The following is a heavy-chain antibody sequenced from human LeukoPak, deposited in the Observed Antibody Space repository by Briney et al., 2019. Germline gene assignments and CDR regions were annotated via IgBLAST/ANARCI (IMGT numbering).Heavy chain of an antibody. V-gene: IGHV3-43D*03. CDR3: AKDRHGRGYWGYFDY. CDR1: GFTFDDYA. D-gene: IGHD3-22*01. J-gene: IGHJ4*02. CDR2: ISWDGGST. Sequence: GGSLRLSCAASGFTFDDYAMHWVRQAPGKCLEWVSLISWDGGSTYCADSVKGRFTISRDNSKNSLYLQMNSLRAEDTALYYCAKDRHGRGYWGYFDYWGQGTLVTVSS.